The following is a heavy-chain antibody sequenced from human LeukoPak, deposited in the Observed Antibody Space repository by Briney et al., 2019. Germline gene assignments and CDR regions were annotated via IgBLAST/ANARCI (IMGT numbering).Heavy chain of an antibody. J-gene: IGHJ4*02. CDR1: GGSISNYY. CDR3: ARGDGGYEPFDY. V-gene: IGHV4-59*12. CDR2: VSYSGST. D-gene: IGHD5-12*01. Sequence: SETLSLTCTVSGGSISNYYWSWIRQPPGKGLEWVGYVSYSGSTNYNPSLKSRVAISVDTSKNQFSLKLSSVTAADTAVYYCARGDGGYEPFDYWGQGTLVTVSS.